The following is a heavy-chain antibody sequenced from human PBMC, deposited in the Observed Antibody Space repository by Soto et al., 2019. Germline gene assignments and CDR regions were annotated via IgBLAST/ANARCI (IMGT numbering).Heavy chain of an antibody. V-gene: IGHV3-30-3*01. J-gene: IGHJ4*02. Sequence: QAGGSLRLSCAASGFTFSRYTMHWVRQAPGKGLDWVAVISYDGSDKYYADSVKGRFSISRDNSKNTLYLQINSLRAEDTAVFYCARATDPYSRGWLFDYWGQGTPVTVSS. CDR2: ISYDGSDK. CDR3: ARATDPYSRGWLFDY. D-gene: IGHD6-19*01. CDR1: GFTFSRYT.